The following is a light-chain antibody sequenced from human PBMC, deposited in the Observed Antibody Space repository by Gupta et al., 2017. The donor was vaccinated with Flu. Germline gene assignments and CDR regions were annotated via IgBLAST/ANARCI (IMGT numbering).Light chain of an antibody. J-gene: IGLJ1*01. Sequence: SALTQPASVSGSPGPSITISCTGTSSDVGGSNYVSWYQQHPGKAPKLMIYDVSNRPSGVSSRFSGSKSGNTASLTIAGLQAEDETDYYCSSYTSSSTFYVFGTGTKVTVL. CDR2: DVS. CDR1: SSDVGGSNY. V-gene: IGLV2-14*01. CDR3: SSYTSSSTFYV.